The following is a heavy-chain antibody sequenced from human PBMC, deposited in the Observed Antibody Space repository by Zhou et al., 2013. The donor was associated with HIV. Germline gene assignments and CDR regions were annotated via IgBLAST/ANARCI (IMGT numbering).Heavy chain of an antibody. D-gene: IGHD4-17*01. CDR2: IYTSGST. CDR3: ARDWIYGDYYYYYMDV. J-gene: IGHJ6*03. V-gene: IGHV4-61*09. Sequence: QVQLQESGPGLVKPSQTLSLTCSVSGDSISGGEYYWSWVRQPAGKGLEWIGHIYTSGSTKYNPSLKSRVTISVDASKNQFSLKLSSVTAADTAVYYCARDWIYGDYYYYYMDVWGKGPRSPSP. CDR1: GDSISGGEYY.